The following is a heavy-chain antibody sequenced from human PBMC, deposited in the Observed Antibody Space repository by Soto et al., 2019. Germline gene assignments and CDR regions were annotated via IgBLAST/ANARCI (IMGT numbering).Heavy chain of an antibody. CDR1: GFIFSSYE. J-gene: IGHJ4*02. CDR2: ISSSGSRT. D-gene: IGHD3-3*01. V-gene: IGHV3-48*03. CDR3: ATERRVSRKDFDY. Sequence: GGCLRLSCASSGFIFSSYEVHWVRQAPVRGLEWVAYISSSGSRTDYADSVKGRFTISRDNAKSSLYLQMDSLRAEDTAVYYCATERRVSRKDFDYWGQGTLVTVSS.